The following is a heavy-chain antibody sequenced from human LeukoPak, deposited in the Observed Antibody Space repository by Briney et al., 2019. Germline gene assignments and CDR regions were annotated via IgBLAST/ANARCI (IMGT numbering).Heavy chain of an antibody. D-gene: IGHD3-3*01. Sequence: ASVKVSCKASGGTFSSYAMSWVRQAPGKGLEWVSAISGSGGSTYYADSVKGRFTISRDNSKNTLYLQMNSLRAEDTAVYYCAKDGGTIFGVAPFDYWGQGTLVTVSS. J-gene: IGHJ4*02. CDR2: ISGSGGST. V-gene: IGHV3-23*01. CDR3: AKDGGTIFGVAPFDY. CDR1: GGTFSSYA.